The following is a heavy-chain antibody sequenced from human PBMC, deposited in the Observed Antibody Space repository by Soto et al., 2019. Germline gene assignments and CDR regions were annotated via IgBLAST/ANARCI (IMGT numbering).Heavy chain of an antibody. CDR2: IYYSGST. CDR1: GGSISSYN. J-gene: IGHJ4*02. Sequence: SETLSLTCTVSGGSISSYNWSWIRQPPGKGLEWIGYIYYSGSTNYNPSLKSRVTISVDTSKNQFSLKLSSVTAADTAVYYCARVRAYSSGWYGTDYWGQGTLVTVSS. V-gene: IGHV4-59*01. D-gene: IGHD6-19*01. CDR3: ARVRAYSSGWYGTDY.